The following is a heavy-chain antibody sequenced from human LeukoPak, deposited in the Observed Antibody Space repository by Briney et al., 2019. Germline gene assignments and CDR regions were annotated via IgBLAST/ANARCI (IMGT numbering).Heavy chain of an antibody. CDR3: ARHTYARPFDS. Sequence: SETLSLTCTASGGSISGSYWSWIRPPPGKGLEWIGNIYYSGDSNYNPSLKSRATISLDTSKTQLPLKVRSATAAATAIYYCARHTYARPFDSWGQGTLVTVSS. J-gene: IGHJ4*02. CDR2: IYYSGDS. V-gene: IGHV4-59*08. CDR1: GGSISGSY. D-gene: IGHD6-6*01.